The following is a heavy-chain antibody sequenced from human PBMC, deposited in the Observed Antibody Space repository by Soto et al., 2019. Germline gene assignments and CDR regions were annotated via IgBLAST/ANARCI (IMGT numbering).Heavy chain of an antibody. CDR2: ISAYNGNT. CDR3: ARRDCSSTSCLPSSYYGMDX. D-gene: IGHD2-2*01. J-gene: IGHJ6*02. Sequence: GASVKVSFKSSGYTFTSYGISWVRQAPGQGLEWIGCISAYNGNTNYAQKLQGRFNMTTDTSTSTAYMELMSLRSDDTAVYYCARRDCSSTSCLPSSYYGMDXWGQGTTVTVS. CDR1: GYTFTSYG. V-gene: IGHV1-18*04.